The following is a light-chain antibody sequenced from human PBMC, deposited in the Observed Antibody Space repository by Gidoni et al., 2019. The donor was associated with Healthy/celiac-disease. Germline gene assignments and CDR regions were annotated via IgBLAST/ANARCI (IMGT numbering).Light chain of an antibody. V-gene: IGKV1D-12*01. CDR3: QQANSFPLFT. CDR1: QGISSW. CDR2: AAS. J-gene: IGKJ3*01. Sequence: DIQMTQSPSSVSASVGDRVTITCRANQGISSWLAWYPQKPGKAPKLLIYAASSLQSGVPSRFSGSGSGTDFTLTISSLQPEDFATYYCQQANSFPLFTFGPGTKVDIK.